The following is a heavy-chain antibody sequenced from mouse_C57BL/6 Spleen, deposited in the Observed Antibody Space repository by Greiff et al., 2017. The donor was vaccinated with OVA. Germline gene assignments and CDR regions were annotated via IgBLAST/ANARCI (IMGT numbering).Heavy chain of an antibody. CDR1: GYTFTSYW. V-gene: IGHV1-59*01. Sequence: QVQLQQSGAELVRPGTSVKLSCKASGYTFTSYWMHWVKQRPGQGLEWIGVIDPSDSYTNYNQKFKGKATLTVDTSSSTAYMQLSSLTSEDSAVFYSARRWHTVVYSALYNWGQGDSETAS. CDR3: ARRWHTVVYSALYN. J-gene: IGHJ4*01. D-gene: IGHD1-1*01. CDR2: IDPSDSYT.